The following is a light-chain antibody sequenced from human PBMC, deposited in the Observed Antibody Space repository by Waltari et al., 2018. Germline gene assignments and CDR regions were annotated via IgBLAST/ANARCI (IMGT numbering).Light chain of an antibody. CDR1: GLRSYY. J-gene: IGLJ2*01. CDR2: DKN. V-gene: IGLV3-19*01. Sequence: SSELTQDPAVSVAMGQTVTITCQGNGLRSYYASWYKQRPGQAPILIMYDKNNRPSGGPDRFSGSNSDNTASLTITGAQAEDEASYYCHSRDASGVGGSFGGGTKLTVL. CDR3: HSRDASGVGGS.